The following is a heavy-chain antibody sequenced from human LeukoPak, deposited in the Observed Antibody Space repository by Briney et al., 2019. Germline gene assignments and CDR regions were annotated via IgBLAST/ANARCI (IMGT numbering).Heavy chain of an antibody. CDR2: ITGSGGNT. Sequence: GGSLRLSCAASGFTFSNYAMSWVRQDPGKGLEWVSAITGSGGNTYYADSVNGRFTISRDNSKNTVFLQMNSLRAEDTAVYYCAKWGDYDVLAGYYVSDYWGQGTLVTVSS. CDR1: GFTFSNYA. CDR3: AKWGDYDVLAGYYVSDY. D-gene: IGHD3-9*01. J-gene: IGHJ4*02. V-gene: IGHV3-23*01.